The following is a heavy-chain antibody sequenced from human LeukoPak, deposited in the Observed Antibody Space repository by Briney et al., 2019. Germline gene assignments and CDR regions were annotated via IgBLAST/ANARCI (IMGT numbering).Heavy chain of an antibody. CDR2: IYYSGST. CDR1: GGSISRYY. D-gene: IGHD4-17*01. CDR3: ASSLYGDYVEVTFDY. V-gene: IGHV4-59*01. Sequence: SSETLSLTCTVSGGSISRYYWSWIRQPPGKGLEWIGYIYYSGSTNYNPSLKSRVTISVDTSKNQFSLKLSSVTAADTAVYYCASSLYGDYVEVTFDYRGQGTLVTVSS. J-gene: IGHJ4*02.